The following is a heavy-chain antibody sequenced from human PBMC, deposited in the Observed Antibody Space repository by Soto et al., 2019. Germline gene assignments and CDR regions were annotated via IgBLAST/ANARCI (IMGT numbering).Heavy chain of an antibody. J-gene: IGHJ5*02. Sequence: SVKVSCKASGFTFTSSAVQWVRQARGQRLEWIGWIVVGSGNTNYAQKFQERVTITRDMSTSTAYMELSSLRSEDTAVYYCAADYGLRYFDWFPSFDPWGQGTLVTVSS. CDR1: GFTFTSSA. CDR2: IVVGSGNT. D-gene: IGHD3-9*01. V-gene: IGHV1-58*01. CDR3: AADYGLRYFDWFPSFDP.